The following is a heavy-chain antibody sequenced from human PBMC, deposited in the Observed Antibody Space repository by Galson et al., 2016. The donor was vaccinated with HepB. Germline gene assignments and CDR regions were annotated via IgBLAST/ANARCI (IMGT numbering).Heavy chain of an antibody. CDR2: ISHRGTT. J-gene: IGHJ5*02. V-gene: IGHV4-4*02. D-gene: IGHD6-13*01. CDR1: GGSISSSNW. CDR3: ARDFGRAAGGTGLHL. Sequence: SETLSLTCAVSGGSISSSNWWHWVRQPPGKGLEWIGEISHRGTTNYGPSVKTRVTISLDTTKNQFSLRLSSVTAADTAVYYCARDFGRAAGGTGLHLWGQGTLVTVSS.